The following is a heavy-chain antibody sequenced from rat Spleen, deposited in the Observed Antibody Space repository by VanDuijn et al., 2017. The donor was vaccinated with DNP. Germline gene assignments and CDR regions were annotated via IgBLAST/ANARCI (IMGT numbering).Heavy chain of an antibody. J-gene: IGHJ2*01. CDR2: INYDGSST. V-gene: IGHV5-7*01. Sequence: EVQLVESGGDLVQPGRSLKLSCAASGFTFSTYNMAWVRQGPKKGLEWVATINYDGSSTYYRDSAKGRFTISRDNTKTILYLQMDSLRSEATATYYCARAADFDYWGQGVMVTVSS. CDR1: GFTFSTYN. CDR3: ARAADFDY.